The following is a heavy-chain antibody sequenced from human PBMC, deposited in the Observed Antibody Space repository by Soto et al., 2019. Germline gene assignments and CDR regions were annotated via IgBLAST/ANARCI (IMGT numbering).Heavy chain of an antibody. V-gene: IGHV4-34*01. J-gene: IGHJ4*02. Sequence: QVQLQQWGAGLLKPSETLSLTCAVYGGSFSGYYWSWIRQPPGKGLEWIGEINHSGSTNYNPSLMCGFTISVETAKNRFSLKLSSVTAADTAVYYCARRPYYDSSGSFDYWGQGTLVTVSS. CDR3: ARRPYYDSSGSFDY. CDR2: INHSGST. CDR1: GGSFSGYY. D-gene: IGHD3-22*01.